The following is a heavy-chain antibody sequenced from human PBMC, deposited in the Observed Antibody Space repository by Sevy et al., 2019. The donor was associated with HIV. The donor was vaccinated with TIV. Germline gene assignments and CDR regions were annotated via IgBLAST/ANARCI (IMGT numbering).Heavy chain of an antibody. CDR1: EITFSTAI. CDR3: AKEVGTSGRCGYFNY. CDR2: ISYDESK. J-gene: IGHJ4*02. D-gene: IGHD6-19*01. V-gene: IGHV3-30*04. Sequence: GGSLRLSCAASEITFSTAIIHWVRQAPGKGLEWVAAISYDESKYYADSGKGRLTISRDSSKKTVYLEMSSLRTEDTAVYYCAKEVGTSGRCGYFNYWGQGTLVTVSS.